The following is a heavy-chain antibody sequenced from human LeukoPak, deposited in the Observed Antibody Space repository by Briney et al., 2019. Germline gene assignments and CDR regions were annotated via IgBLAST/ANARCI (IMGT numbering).Heavy chain of an antibody. CDR3: ARLLAGCPGGRCRAHFDY. D-gene: IGHD2-15*01. Sequence: AETLSLTCSVSGDSINSNYWSWMRQPPGKGLEWIGYIYYGGSTNYNPSLKSRVSMSVDTSKNQFSLNLSSVTAADTAVYHCARLLAGCPGGRCRAHFDYWGQGTLVTVSS. CDR2: IYYGGST. CDR1: GDSINSNY. V-gene: IGHV4-59*01. J-gene: IGHJ4*02.